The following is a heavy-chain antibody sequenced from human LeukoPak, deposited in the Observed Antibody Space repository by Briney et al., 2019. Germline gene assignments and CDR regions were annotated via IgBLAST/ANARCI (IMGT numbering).Heavy chain of an antibody. D-gene: IGHD3-22*01. CDR1: GGSISSSSYY. CDR2: IYYSGST. CDR3: ARRIQTYYYDSSGYLEHDY. J-gene: IGHJ4*02. Sequence: SETLSLTCTVSGGSISSSSYYWGWIRQPPGKGLEWIGSIYYSGSTYYNPSLKSRVTISVDTSKNQFSLKLSSVTAADTAAYYCARRIQTYYYDSSGYLEHDYWGQGTLVTVSS. V-gene: IGHV4-39*01.